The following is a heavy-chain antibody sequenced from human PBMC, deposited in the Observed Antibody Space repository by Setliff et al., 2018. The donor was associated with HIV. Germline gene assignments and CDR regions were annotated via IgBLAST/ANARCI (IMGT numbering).Heavy chain of an antibody. CDR1: GASISLIAYY. J-gene: IGHJ5*02. CDR3: ARGRLRTVTSLIKKRASYTWLDP. CDR2: VYYTGST. V-gene: IGHV4-39*01. Sequence: SETLSLTCTVSGASISLIAYYWGWVRQPPGKGLEWIGSVYYTGSTFYNPSLKSLKGRVTISVDTSKNQFSLKLISVTAADTAVYYCARGRLRTVTSLIKKRASYTWLDPWGQGTLVTVSS. D-gene: IGHD3-16*01.